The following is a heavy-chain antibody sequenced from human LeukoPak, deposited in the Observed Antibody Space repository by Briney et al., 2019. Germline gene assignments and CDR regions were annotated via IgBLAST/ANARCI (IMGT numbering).Heavy chain of an antibody. CDR3: ASSGSYRFDY. Sequence: PGGSLRLSRAASGFTFSSYSMNWVRQAPGKGLEWVSHITASGTAMFYADSVKGHFTISRDNAKNSLYLQMNSLRDEDTAVYYCASSGSYRFDYWGQGTLVTVSS. J-gene: IGHJ4*02. CDR2: ITASGTAM. D-gene: IGHD1-26*01. V-gene: IGHV3-48*02. CDR1: GFTFSSYS.